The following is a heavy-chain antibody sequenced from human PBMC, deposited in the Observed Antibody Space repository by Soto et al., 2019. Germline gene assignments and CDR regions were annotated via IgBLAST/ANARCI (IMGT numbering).Heavy chain of an antibody. CDR2: INHSGST. D-gene: IGHD6-19*01. V-gene: IGHV4-34*01. J-gene: IGHJ5*02. Sequence: PSDTLSLTFAVYGGSFSGYYCIWILPPPVKGLEWIGEINHSGSTNYNPSLKSRVTISVDTSKNQFSLKLSSVTAADTAVYYCARGGSSGWYYWFDTWGQGTLVTVSS. CDR1: GGSFSGYY. CDR3: ARGGSSGWYYWFDT.